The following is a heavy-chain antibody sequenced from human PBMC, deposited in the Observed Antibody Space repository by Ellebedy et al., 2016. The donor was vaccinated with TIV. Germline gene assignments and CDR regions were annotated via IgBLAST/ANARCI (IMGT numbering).Heavy chain of an antibody. CDR2: INHSGST. J-gene: IGHJ4*02. Sequence: SETLSLXXTVSGGSISSSSFYWGWIRQHPGKGLEWIGEINHSGSTNYNPSLKSRVTISVDTSKNQFSLKLSSVTAADTAVYYCARGKFSSSWYRYSFDYWGQGTLVTVSS. CDR3: ARGKFSSSWYRYSFDY. CDR1: GGSISSSSFY. D-gene: IGHD6-13*01. V-gene: IGHV4-39*07.